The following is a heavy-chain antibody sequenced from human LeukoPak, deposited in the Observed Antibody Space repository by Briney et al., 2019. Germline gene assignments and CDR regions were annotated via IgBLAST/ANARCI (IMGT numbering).Heavy chain of an antibody. V-gene: IGHV4-39*01. CDR2: IYYSGST. Sequence: PSETLSLTCTVSGGSISSSSYYWGWPRQPPGKGLEWIGSIYYSGSTYYNPSLKSRVTISVDTSKNQFSLKLSSVTAADTAVYYCARHEGLDFWSGYYTAGFDYWGQGTLVTVSS. CDR3: ARHEGLDFWSGYYTAGFDY. CDR1: GGSISSSSYY. D-gene: IGHD3-3*01. J-gene: IGHJ4*02.